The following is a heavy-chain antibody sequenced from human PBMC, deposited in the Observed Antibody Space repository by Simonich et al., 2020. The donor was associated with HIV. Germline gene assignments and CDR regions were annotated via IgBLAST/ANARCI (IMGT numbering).Heavy chain of an antibody. Sequence: QVQLVQSGAEVKKPGSSVKVSCKASGGTFSSFAISWVRQAPGLGLGWVGGIIPIFGNANYAQMFQGRVTITADESTSTAYMELSSLRSEDTGIYYCARKGGGRGVYYFDYWGQGTLVTVSS. CDR2: IIPIFGNA. D-gene: IGHD3-10*01. J-gene: IGHJ4*02. CDR3: ARKGGGRGVYYFDY. CDR1: GGTFSSFA. V-gene: IGHV1-69*13.